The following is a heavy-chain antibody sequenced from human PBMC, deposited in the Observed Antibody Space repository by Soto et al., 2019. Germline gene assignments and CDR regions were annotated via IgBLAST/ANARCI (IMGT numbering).Heavy chain of an antibody. CDR1: GDTFSTYT. J-gene: IGHJ6*02. CDR2: IIPRSATS. Sequence: QVQLVQSGAEVKKPGSSVKVSCKASGDTFSTYTITWMRQAPGQGLEWMGGIIPRSATSNYAQKFQGRVTITADESTSTAYMELSSRRSEDTAVYYCAREGLVVVPTTVNSDYYYYAMDVWGQGTTVTVSS. V-gene: IGHV1-69*12. CDR3: AREGLVVVPTTVNSDYYYYAMDV. D-gene: IGHD2-2*01.